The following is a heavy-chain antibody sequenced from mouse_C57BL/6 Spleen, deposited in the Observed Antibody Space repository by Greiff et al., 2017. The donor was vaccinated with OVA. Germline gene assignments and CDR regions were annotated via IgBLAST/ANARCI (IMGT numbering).Heavy chain of an antibody. V-gene: IGHV1-81*01. CDR2: IYPRSGNT. J-gene: IGHJ4*01. D-gene: IGHD1-1*01. CDR3: ARGYYYGSSYDAMDY. CDR1: GYTFTSYG. Sequence: QVQLKESVAELARPGASVKLSCKASGYTFTSYGISWVKQRTGQGLEWIGEIYPRSGNTYYNEKFKGKATLTADKSSSTAYMELRSLTSEDSAVYFCARGYYYGSSYDAMDYWGQGTSVTVSS.